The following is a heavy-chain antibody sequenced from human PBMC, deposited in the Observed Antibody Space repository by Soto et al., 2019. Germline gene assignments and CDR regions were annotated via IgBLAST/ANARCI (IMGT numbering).Heavy chain of an antibody. D-gene: IGHD3-3*01. CDR3: ARANDFWSGYSIQH. CDR2: IYYSGST. V-gene: IGHV4-31*03. CDR1: GGSISSGGYD. Sequence: QVQLQESGPGLVKPSQTLSLTCTVSGGSISSGGYDWSWIRQHPGKGLEWIGYIYYSGSTYYNPSLKSRVTISVDTSKNQFSLKLSSVTAADTAVYYCARANDFWSGYSIQHWGQGTLVTVSS. J-gene: IGHJ1*01.